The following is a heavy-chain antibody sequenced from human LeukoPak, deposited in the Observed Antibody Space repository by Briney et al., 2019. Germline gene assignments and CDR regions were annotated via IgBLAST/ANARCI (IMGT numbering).Heavy chain of an antibody. V-gene: IGHV4-38-2*02. D-gene: IGHD3-9*01. J-gene: IGHJ4*02. CDR1: GYSISSGYY. Sequence: SETLSLTCTVSGYSISSGYYWVWIRQTPGKGLEWIGEINHSGSTNYNPSLKSRVTISVDTSKNQFSLKLSSVTAADTAVYYCYSAFDWFNFDYWGQGTLVTVSS. CDR2: INHSGST. CDR3: YSAFDWFNFDY.